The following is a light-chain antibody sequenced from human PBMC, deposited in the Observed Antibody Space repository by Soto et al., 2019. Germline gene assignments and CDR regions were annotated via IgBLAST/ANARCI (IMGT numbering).Light chain of an antibody. V-gene: IGKV1-5*03. J-gene: IGKJ1*01. CDR2: KAS. Sequence: DIQKTQAPSTLSENVGDRVTITCRASQSVSRWLAWYQQKPGKAPKLLIYKASTLESGVPSRFSGSGSGTEFTLAISSLQPDDSATYYCQQYNDNWTFGQGTKVDIK. CDR3: QQYNDNWT. CDR1: QSVSRW.